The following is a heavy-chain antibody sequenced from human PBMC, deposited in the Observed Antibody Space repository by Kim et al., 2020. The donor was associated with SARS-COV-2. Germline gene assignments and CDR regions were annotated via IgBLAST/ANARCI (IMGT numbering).Heavy chain of an antibody. V-gene: IGHV3-21*01. CDR3: ARSPGGYDILTGYYPYYFDY. CDR2: ISSSSSYI. D-gene: IGHD3-9*01. CDR1: GFTLSSYS. J-gene: IGHJ4*02. Sequence: GGSLRLSCAASGFTLSSYSMNWVRQAPGKGLEWVSSISSSSSYIYYADSVKGRFTISRDNAKNSLYLQMNSLRAEDTAVYYCARSPGGYDILTGYYPYYFDYWGQGTLVTVSS.